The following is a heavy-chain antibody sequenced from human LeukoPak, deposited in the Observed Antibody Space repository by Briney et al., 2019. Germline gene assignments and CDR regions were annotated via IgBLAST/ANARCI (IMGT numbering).Heavy chain of an antibody. J-gene: IGHJ4*02. CDR3: ARRCSGGSCYGGFDY. CDR2: INPNSGGT. V-gene: IGHV1-2*02. Sequence: ASVKVSCKASGYTFTGYYMHWVRQAPGQGLEWMGWINPNSGGTNYAQKFQGRVTMTRNTSISTAYMELSSLRSEDTAVYYCARRCSGGSCYGGFDYWGQGTLVTVSS. D-gene: IGHD2-15*01. CDR1: GYTFTGYY.